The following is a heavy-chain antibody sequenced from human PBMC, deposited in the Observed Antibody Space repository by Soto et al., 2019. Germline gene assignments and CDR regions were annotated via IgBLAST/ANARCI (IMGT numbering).Heavy chain of an antibody. CDR1: GGSMSSYY. J-gene: IGHJ6*02. D-gene: IGHD2-15*01. V-gene: IGHV4-59*01. CDR2: IYYSGST. Sequence: LSLTCTVCGGSMSSYYWSWIRQPPGKGLEWIGYIYYSGSTNYNPSLKSRVTISVDTSKNQFSLKLSSVTAADTAVYYCARASWSPRYYYGMDVWGQGTTVTVS. CDR3: ARASWSPRYYYGMDV.